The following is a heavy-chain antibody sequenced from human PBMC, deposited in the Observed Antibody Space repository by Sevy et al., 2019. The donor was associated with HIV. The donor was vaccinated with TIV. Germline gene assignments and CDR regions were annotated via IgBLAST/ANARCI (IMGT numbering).Heavy chain of an antibody. Sequence: GESLKISCAASGFNFKTHGMHWVRQPPGKGLEWVAVISYDGNIKYYVDSVKGRFTVSRDNSNNTLFLQMNSLRVEDTAVYYCVRDQGSYHYIPGGYWGQGTLLAVSS. D-gene: IGHD3-16*02. J-gene: IGHJ4*02. CDR1: GFNFKTHG. CDR3: VRDQGSYHYIPGGY. CDR2: ISYDGNIK. V-gene: IGHV3-30*03.